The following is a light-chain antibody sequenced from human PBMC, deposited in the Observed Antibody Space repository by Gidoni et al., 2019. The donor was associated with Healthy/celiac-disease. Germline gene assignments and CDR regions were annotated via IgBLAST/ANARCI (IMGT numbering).Light chain of an antibody. CDR3: QQYSSYSTT. Sequence: DIQMTQSPSTLSAPVGDRVTITCRASQSISSWLAWYQQKPGKAPKLLIYKASSLESGVPSRFSGSGSGTEFTLTISSLQPDDFATYYCQQYSSYSTTFGQGTKVEIK. CDR2: KAS. V-gene: IGKV1-5*03. CDR1: QSISSW. J-gene: IGKJ1*01.